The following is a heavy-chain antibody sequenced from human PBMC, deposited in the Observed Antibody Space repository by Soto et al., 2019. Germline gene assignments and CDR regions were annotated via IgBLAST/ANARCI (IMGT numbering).Heavy chain of an antibody. V-gene: IGHV3-23*01. J-gene: IGHJ4*02. CDR1: GFTFDNYA. Sequence: GGSLRLSCTASGFTFDNYAMNWVRQAPGKGLEWVAGISDSGDKAYYADSARGRFAISRDTSKNTLYLQMNSLRADDTASYYCAKDVCAPSNDYYDYWGQGTLVTVSS. CDR2: ISDSGDKA. CDR3: AKDVCAPSNDYYDY.